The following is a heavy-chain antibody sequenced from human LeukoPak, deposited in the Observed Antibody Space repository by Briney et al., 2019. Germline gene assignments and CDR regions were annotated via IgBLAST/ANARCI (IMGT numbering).Heavy chain of an antibody. D-gene: IGHD3-10*01. Sequence: GGPLRLSGAASGFTFSSYWMHWVRKAPGKGLVWVSRINSDGSSTSYADSVKGRFTISRDNAKNTLYLQMNSLRAEDTAVCYCARAVVRGVSDYWGQGTLVTVSS. CDR2: INSDGSST. CDR3: ARAVVRGVSDY. V-gene: IGHV3-74*01. CDR1: GFTFSSYW. J-gene: IGHJ4*02.